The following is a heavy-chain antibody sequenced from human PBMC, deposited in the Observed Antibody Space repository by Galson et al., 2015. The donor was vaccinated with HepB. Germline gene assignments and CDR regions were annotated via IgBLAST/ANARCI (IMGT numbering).Heavy chain of an antibody. V-gene: IGHV1-3*01. CDR3: AKGVDPSRQGSGSYKSTSRWFDP. Sequence: SVKVSCKASGYTFTSYAMHWVRQAPGQRLEWMGWINAGNGNTKYSQKFQGRVTITRDTSASTAYMELSSLRSEDTAVYYCAKGVDPSRQGSGSYKSTSRWFDPWGQGTLVTVSS. CDR1: GYTFTSYA. D-gene: IGHD3-10*01. J-gene: IGHJ5*02. CDR2: INAGNGNT.